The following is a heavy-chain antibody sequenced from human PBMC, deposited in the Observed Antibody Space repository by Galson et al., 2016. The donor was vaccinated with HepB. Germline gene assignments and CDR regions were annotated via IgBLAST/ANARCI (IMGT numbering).Heavy chain of an antibody. Sequence: SLRLSCAASGFTFSKYGMHWVRQAPGKGLEWVAGIWYDGSSKNYADSVKGRFIIFRDNSRNTLYLEMNSLRAEDTAVYYCARDAQQLLRGYYYGMDVWGQGTTVTASS. CDR1: GFTFSKYG. J-gene: IGHJ6*01. V-gene: IGHV3-33*01. CDR2: IWYDGSSK. CDR3: ARDAQQLLRGYYYGMDV. D-gene: IGHD3-9*01.